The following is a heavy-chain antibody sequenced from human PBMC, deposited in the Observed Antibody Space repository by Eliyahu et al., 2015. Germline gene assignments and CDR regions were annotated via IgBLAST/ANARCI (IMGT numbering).Heavy chain of an antibody. D-gene: IGHD6-13*01. CDR1: GXSLXSYX. CDR3: ARELSPGIAAAGHNWFDP. J-gene: IGHJ5*02. CDR2: IYYSGXT. Sequence: QVQLQESGPGLVKPSETLSLXCTVPGXSLXSYXWSWIRQPPGKGLEWIGYIYYSGXTNYNPSLKSRVTISVDTSKNQFSLKLSSVTAADTAVYYCARELSPGIAAAGHNWFDPWGQGTLVTVSS. V-gene: IGHV4-59*01.